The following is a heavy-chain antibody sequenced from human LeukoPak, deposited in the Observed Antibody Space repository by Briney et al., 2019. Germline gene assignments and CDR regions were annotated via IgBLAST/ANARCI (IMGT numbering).Heavy chain of an antibody. J-gene: IGHJ4*02. CDR2: IHPSTGNP. V-gene: IGHV7-4-1*02. D-gene: IGHD3-16*02. Sequence: ASVKVPCKASGYTFTGYYMHWVRQAPGQGLEWMGWIHPSTGNPTYAQGFTGRFVFSLDTSVSTTYLQISSLKAEDTAVYFCARAFQSLGGLSLPDYWGQGTLLTVSS. CDR3: ARAFQSLGGLSLPDY. CDR1: GYTFTGYY.